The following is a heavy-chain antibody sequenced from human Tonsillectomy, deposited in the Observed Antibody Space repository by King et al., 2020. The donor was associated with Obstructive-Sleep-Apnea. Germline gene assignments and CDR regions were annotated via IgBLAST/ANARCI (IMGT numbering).Heavy chain of an antibody. CDR3: ARGGYSSSWDAFDI. V-gene: IGHV3-30-3*01. Sequence: VQLVESGGGVVQPGRSLRLSCAASGFTFSSYAMHWVRQAPGKGLEWVAVISYDGSNKYYTDSVKGRFTISRDNSKNTLYLQMNSLRAEDTAVYYCARGGYSSSWDAFDIWGQGTMVTVSS. CDR1: GFTFSSYA. J-gene: IGHJ3*02. D-gene: IGHD6-13*01. CDR2: ISYDGSNK.